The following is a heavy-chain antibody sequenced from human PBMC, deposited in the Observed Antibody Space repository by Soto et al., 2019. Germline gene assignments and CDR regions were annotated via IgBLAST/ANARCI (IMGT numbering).Heavy chain of an antibody. D-gene: IGHD2-8*01. V-gene: IGHV1-69*12. J-gene: IGHJ6*02. CDR1: GGTFSSYA. CDR2: IIPIFGTA. Sequence: QVQLVQSGAEVKKPGSSVKVSCQASGGTFSSYAISWVRQAPGQGLEWTGGIIPIFGTADYAQKFQGRVTITADESTSTAYMELSSLRSEDTAVYYCACTVSNYYYYGMDVWGQGTTVTVSS. CDR3: ACTVSNYYYYGMDV.